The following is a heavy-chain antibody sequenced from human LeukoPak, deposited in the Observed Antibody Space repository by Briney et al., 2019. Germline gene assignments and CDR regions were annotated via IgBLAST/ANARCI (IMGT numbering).Heavy chain of an antibody. CDR2: INHSGRT. J-gene: IGHJ4*02. Sequence: PSETLSLTCTVSGGSISSYYWSWIRQPPGKGLEWIGEINHSGRTNYNASLKSRVTIAVDMSKNQFSLELNSVTAADTAVYYCAGYCTNAVCSTAFDYWGQGTLVTVSS. CDR3: AGYCTNAVCSTAFDY. V-gene: IGHV4-34*01. CDR1: GGSISSYY. D-gene: IGHD2-8*01.